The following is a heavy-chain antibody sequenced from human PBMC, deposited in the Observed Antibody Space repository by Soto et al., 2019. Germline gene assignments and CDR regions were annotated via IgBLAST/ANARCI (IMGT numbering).Heavy chain of an antibody. CDR2: ISSSGSTI. Sequence: PGGSLRLSCAASGFTFSSYEMNWVRQAPGKGLEWVSYISSSGSTIYYADSVKGRFTITRDNAKNSLYLQLNSLRAEDTAVYYCARDALGATTTLSDYWGQGTLVTVSS. D-gene: IGHD1-26*01. V-gene: IGHV3-48*03. CDR1: GFTFSSYE. J-gene: IGHJ4*02. CDR3: ARDALGATTTLSDY.